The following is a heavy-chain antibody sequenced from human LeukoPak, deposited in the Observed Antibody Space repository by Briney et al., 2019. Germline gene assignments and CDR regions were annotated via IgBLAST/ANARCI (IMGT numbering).Heavy chain of an antibody. CDR3: ARASNPWLQLT. CDR2: IKQDGSEK. CDR1: GFTFSNYR. V-gene: IGHV3-7*05. Sequence: GGSLRLSCAASGFTFSNYRMIWVRQAPGKGLEWVGNIKQDGSEKRYADSVRGRFTISRDNAQTSLYLQMNSLRAEDTAVYYCARASNPWLQLTWGQGTLVTVSS. D-gene: IGHD5-24*01. J-gene: IGHJ5*02.